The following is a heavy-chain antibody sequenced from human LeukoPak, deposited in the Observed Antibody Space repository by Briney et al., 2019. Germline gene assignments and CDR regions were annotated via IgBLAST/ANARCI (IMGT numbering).Heavy chain of an antibody. CDR3: ARSRGGGYNYFYMDV. CDR1: GASINSYF. D-gene: IGHD5-24*01. Sequence: KPSETLSLTCSVSGASINSYFWNWVRQAPGKGLGWLGYNTGTTDYNPSLKSRVTMSVDMSKNQYSLNLRSVTAADTAVYYCARSRGGGYNYFYMDVWGKGTTVTVSS. J-gene: IGHJ6*03. V-gene: IGHV4-59*01. CDR2: NTGTT.